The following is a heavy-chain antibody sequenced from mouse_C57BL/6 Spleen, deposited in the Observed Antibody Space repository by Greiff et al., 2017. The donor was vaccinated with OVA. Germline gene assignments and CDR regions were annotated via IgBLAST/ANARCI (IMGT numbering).Heavy chain of an antibody. J-gene: IGHJ4*01. CDR3: ARWTGYYAMDY. CDR2: IYPGSGST. V-gene: IGHV1-55*01. D-gene: IGHD4-1*01. CDR1: GYTFTSYW. Sequence: QVQLQQPGAELVKPGASVQMSCKASGYTFTSYWITWVKQRPGQGLEWIGDIYPGSGSTNYNEKFKSKATLTVDTSSSTAYMQLSSLTSEDSAVYYCARWTGYYAMDYWGQGTSVTVSS.